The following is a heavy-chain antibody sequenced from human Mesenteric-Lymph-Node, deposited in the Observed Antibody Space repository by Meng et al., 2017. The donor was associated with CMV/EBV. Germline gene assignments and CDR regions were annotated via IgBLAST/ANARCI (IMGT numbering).Heavy chain of an antibody. J-gene: IGHJ6*02. CDR3: ATSENSSSWPYYYYYGMDV. CDR1: GGSVSSGSYY. D-gene: IGHD6-13*01. V-gene: IGHV4-39*07. CDR2: IYYSGST. Sequence: SETLSLTCTVSGGSVSSGSYYWSWIRQPPGKGLEWIGSIYYSGSTYYNPSLKSRVTISVDTSKNQFSLKLSSVTAADTAVYYCATSENSSSWPYYYYYGMDVWGQGTTVTVSS.